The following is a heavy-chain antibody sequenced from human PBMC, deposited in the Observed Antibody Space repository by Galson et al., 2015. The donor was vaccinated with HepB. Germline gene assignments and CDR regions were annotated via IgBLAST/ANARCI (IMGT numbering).Heavy chain of an antibody. J-gene: IGHJ3*02. D-gene: IGHD6-19*01. V-gene: IGHV6-1*01. Sequence: CAISGDSVSSNSAAWNWIRQSPSRGLEWLGRTYYRSKWYNDYAVSVKSRITINPDTSKNQFSLQLNSVTPEDTAVYYCARDPERAVAGAFDIRGQGTMVTVSS. CDR2: TYYRSKWYN. CDR3: ARDPERAVAGAFDI. CDR1: GDSVSSNSAA.